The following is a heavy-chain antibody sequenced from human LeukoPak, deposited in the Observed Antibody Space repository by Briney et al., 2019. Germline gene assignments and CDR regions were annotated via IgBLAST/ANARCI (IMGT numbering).Heavy chain of an antibody. CDR3: AKDDDWGRFNH. V-gene: IGHV3-23*01. J-gene: IGHJ1*01. D-gene: IGHD3-16*01. CDR1: GFSFNTYS. CDR2: INDDTP. Sequence: GGSLRLSCTTSGFSFNTYSMSWVRQAPGKGLEWVSAINDDTPYYTDSVKGRFTVSRDNSRDTLYLHLNSLRAEDTAMYYCAKDDDWGRFNHWGQGTLVTVSS.